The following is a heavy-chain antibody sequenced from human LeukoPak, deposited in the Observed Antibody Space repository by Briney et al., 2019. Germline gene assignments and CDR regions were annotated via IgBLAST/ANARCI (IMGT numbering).Heavy chain of an antibody. V-gene: IGHV3-48*03. D-gene: IGHD6-25*01. CDR3: ARDGTPIYSNGWVYMDV. CDR1: GFSFSSCE. J-gene: IGHJ6*04. Sequence: PGGSLRLSCAASGFSFSSCEMNWVRQAPGKGLEWISYISASGTLTHYADSVEGRFTISRDNAKNSLYLQMSNLRGEDTALYYCARDGTPIYSNGWVYMDVWGKGTTVTISS. CDR2: ISASGTLT.